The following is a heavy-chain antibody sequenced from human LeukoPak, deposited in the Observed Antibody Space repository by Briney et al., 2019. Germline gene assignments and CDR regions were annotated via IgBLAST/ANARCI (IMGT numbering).Heavy chain of an antibody. Sequence: GGSLRLSCAASRFTFDDYGMSWVRQTPGEALEWVSGINWNGNITTYADSVRGRFTISRDNAKNSLYLQMNSLRAEDTALYYCARAQYYFGSGTYEYYFDSWGQGTLVTVSS. CDR1: RFTFDDYG. D-gene: IGHD3-10*01. V-gene: IGHV3-20*04. CDR3: ARAQYYFGSGTYEYYFDS. CDR2: INWNGNIT. J-gene: IGHJ4*02.